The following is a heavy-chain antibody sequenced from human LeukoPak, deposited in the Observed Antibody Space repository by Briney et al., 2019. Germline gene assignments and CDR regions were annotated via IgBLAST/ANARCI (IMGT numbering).Heavy chain of an antibody. Sequence: GKSLRLTCAASGFTFSSYGMHWVRQAPGKGLEWVAVISSDGSDKYYADSVKGRFTISRDNSKNTMYLQMNSLRDEDTAVYYCARGSAVVVVAATGAEYFQHWGQGTLVTVSS. CDR3: ARGSAVVVVAATGAEYFQH. CDR2: ISSDGSDK. D-gene: IGHD2-15*01. J-gene: IGHJ1*01. V-gene: IGHV3-30*03. CDR1: GFTFSSYG.